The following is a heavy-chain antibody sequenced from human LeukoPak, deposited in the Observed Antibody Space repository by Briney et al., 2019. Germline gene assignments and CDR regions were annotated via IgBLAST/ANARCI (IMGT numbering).Heavy chain of an antibody. V-gene: IGHV4-61*02. CDR2: IYTSGST. Sequence: PSETLSLTCTVSGVSISSGSYYWSWIRQPAGKGLEWIGRIYTSGSTNYNPSLKSRVTISVDTSKNQFSLKLSSVTAADTAVYYCARDRYYYDSSARYFDYWGQGTLVTVSS. D-gene: IGHD3-22*01. CDR3: ARDRYYYDSSARYFDY. J-gene: IGHJ4*02. CDR1: GVSISSGSYY.